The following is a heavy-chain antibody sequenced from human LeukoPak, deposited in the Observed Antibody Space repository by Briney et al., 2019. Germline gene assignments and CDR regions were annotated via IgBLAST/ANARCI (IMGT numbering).Heavy chain of an antibody. CDR3: ARYSSSWYDY. D-gene: IGHD6-13*01. Sequence: KSSETLSLTCTVSGRSINSYYWSWIRQPPGKGLEWIGYIYYSGSTNYNPSLKSRVTISVDTSKNQFSLKLSSLTAADTAVYYCARYSSSWYDYWGQGTLVTVSS. CDR1: GRSINSYY. V-gene: IGHV4-59*08. J-gene: IGHJ4*02. CDR2: IYYSGST.